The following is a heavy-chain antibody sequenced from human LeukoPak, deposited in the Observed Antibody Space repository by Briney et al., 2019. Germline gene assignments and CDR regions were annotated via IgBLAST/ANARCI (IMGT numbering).Heavy chain of an antibody. Sequence: SETLSLTCTVSGGSISSYYWSWIRQPPGKGLEWIGYIYYSGSTNYNHSLKSRVTISVDTSKNQFSLKLSSVTAADTAVYYCARTSYGDYGATNWFDPWGQGTLVTVSS. CDR1: GGSISSYY. D-gene: IGHD4-17*01. CDR3: ARTSYGDYGATNWFDP. CDR2: IYYSGST. V-gene: IGHV4-59*01. J-gene: IGHJ5*02.